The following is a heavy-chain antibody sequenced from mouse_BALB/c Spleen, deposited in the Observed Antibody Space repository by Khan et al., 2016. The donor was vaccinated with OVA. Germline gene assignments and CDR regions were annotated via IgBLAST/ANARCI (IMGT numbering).Heavy chain of an antibody. J-gene: IGHJ1*01. CDR3: ASGGYWYFDV. V-gene: IGHV9-3-1*01. Sequence: QIQLVQSGPEVKKPGETVKISCKASGYSFTNYGMNWVRQAPGKGLKWMGWINTYTGEPTYADDFKGRFAFSLETHASPAYLQINNLKNEDTATYFCASGGYWYFDVWGAGTTVTVSS. D-gene: IGHD1-1*02. CDR2: INTYTGEP. CDR1: GYSFTNYG.